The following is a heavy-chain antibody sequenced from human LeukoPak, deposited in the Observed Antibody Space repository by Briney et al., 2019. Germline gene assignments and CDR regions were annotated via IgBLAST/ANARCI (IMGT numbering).Heavy chain of an antibody. J-gene: IGHJ4*02. V-gene: IGHV3-30*04. CDR1: GFTFSRYA. CDR3: ARGRWGYSYGGD. CDR2: ISYDGSDK. D-gene: IGHD5-18*01. Sequence: GRSLRLSCAASGFTFSRYAMHWVRQAPGKGLEWVALISYDGSDKYYADSVKGRFTISRDNSKNTLYLQMNSLRAEDTALYYCARGRWGYSYGGDWGQGTLVTVSS.